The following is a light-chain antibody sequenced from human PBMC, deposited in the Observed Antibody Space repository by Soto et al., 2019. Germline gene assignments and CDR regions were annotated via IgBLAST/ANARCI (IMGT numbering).Light chain of an antibody. V-gene: IGLV1-44*01. CDR3: SAWDDSLYGWV. Sequence: QSVLTQPPSASGTPGQRVTISCSGSSSNIGSNTVNWYQQLPGTAPTLLIYYNNQRPSGVPDRFSGSKSGTSASLAISGLQSEDEAHYYCSAWDDSLYGWVFGGGTKLTVL. CDR2: YNN. J-gene: IGLJ3*02. CDR1: SSNIGSNT.